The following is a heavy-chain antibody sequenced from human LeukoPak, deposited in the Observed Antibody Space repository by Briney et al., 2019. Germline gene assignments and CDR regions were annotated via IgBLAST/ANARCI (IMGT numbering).Heavy chain of an antibody. CDR2: IYYSGST. Sequence: KASETLSLTCTVSGGSISRSTYYWSWMRQPPGKGLEWIGSIYYSGSTFYNPSLKSRVTISADTSKNQFSLKLSSVTAADTAVYYCARRENTNSSDVKGAFDMWGQGTMVTVSS. D-gene: IGHD3-22*01. CDR3: ARRENTNSSDVKGAFDM. CDR1: GGSISRSTYY. V-gene: IGHV4-39*01. J-gene: IGHJ3*02.